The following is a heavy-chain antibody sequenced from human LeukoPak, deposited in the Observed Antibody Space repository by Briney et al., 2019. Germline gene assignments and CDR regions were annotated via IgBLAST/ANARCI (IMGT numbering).Heavy chain of an antibody. D-gene: IGHD6-19*01. CDR1: GYSMNSGYY. V-gene: IGHV4-38-2*01. CDR3: ARLDNSAWDLDY. CDR2: MYHSGTT. J-gene: IGHJ4*02. Sequence: PSETLSLTCAVSGYSMNSGYYWGCIRQTPGKGLEWIGSMYHSGTTFYNPSLKSRVTISIDTSKNHLSLRLGSVTAADTAVYYCARLDNSAWDLDYWGQGTLVTVSS.